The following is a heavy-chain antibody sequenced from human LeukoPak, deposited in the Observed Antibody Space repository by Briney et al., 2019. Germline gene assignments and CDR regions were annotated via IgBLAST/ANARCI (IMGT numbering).Heavy chain of an antibody. Sequence: PGGSLRLSCAASGFTFSSYSMNWVRQAPGKGLEWVSYISSSSSTTYYADSVKGRFTISRDNSKNTLYLQMNSLRAEDTAVYYCARDIIAAAGPPGYFDLWGRGTLVTVSS. CDR1: GFTFSSYS. CDR3: ARDIIAAAGPPGYFDL. D-gene: IGHD6-13*01. V-gene: IGHV3-48*01. J-gene: IGHJ2*01. CDR2: ISSSSSTT.